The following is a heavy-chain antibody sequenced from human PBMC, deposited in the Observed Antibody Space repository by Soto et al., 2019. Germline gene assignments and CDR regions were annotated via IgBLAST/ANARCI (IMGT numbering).Heavy chain of an antibody. Sequence: QLHLVHSGAVVKKPGASVTVSCSASGYPVTAYYMHWVRQAPGRGLEWMGGINPATGAAKYTQTCQGRVTMTRDTSTSTVFMELGGLTSADTAVFYCARGGGVGVAGSAAFDMWGQGTLVTVSS. CDR3: ARGGGVGVAGSAAFDM. CDR2: INPATGAA. J-gene: IGHJ3*02. V-gene: IGHV1-2*02. D-gene: IGHD3-3*01. CDR1: GYPVTAYY.